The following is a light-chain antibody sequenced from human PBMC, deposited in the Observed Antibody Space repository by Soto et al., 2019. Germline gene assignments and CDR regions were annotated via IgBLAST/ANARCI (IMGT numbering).Light chain of an antibody. CDR2: DAS. CDR1: QSVSSY. J-gene: IGKJ5*01. V-gene: IGKV3-11*01. CDR3: QQRSNWPTSPPIT. Sequence: EIVLTQSPATLSLSPGERATLSCRASQSVSSYLAWYQQKPGQAPRLLIYDASNRATGIPARFSGSGSGTDFTLTISSLEPEDFAVYYCQQRSNWPTSPPITFGQGTRLEIK.